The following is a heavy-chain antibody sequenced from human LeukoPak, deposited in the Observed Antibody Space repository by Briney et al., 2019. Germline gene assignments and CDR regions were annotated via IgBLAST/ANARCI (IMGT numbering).Heavy chain of an antibody. Sequence: SETLSLTCTVSGGSISSYYWSWIRQPPGKGLEWIGYIYYSGSTNYNPSLKSRVTISVDTSKNQFSLKLSSVTAADTAVYYCAREAYSSGWYVWGQGTLVTASS. D-gene: IGHD6-19*01. CDR3: AREAYSSGWYV. CDR1: GGSISSYY. J-gene: IGHJ4*02. CDR2: IYYSGST. V-gene: IGHV4-59*01.